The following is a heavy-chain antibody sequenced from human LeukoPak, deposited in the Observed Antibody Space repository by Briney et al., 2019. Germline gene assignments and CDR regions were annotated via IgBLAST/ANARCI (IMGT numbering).Heavy chain of an antibody. V-gene: IGHV4-59*12. CDR2: IYYTGRT. J-gene: IGHJ4*02. CDR3: ARDSDAYGDYWTLPFDY. D-gene: IGHD4-17*01. CDR1: GGPIATDY. Sequence: SETLSLTCTVSGGPIATDYWNWIRQPPGKGLEWIGYIYYTGRTNYNPSLKSRLTISIDTSKNQFSLKLSSVTAADTAVYYCARDSDAYGDYWTLPFDYWGQGTLVTVSS.